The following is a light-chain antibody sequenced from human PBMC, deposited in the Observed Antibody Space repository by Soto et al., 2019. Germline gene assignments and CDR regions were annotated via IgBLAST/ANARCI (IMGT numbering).Light chain of an antibody. V-gene: IGLV1-40*01. J-gene: IGLJ2*01. CDR3: QSYDSSLSGSV. CDR2: GNS. Sequence: QLVLTQPPSVSGAPGQRVTISCTGSSSNIGAGYDVHWYQQLPGTAPKLLIYGNSHRPSGVPDRFSGSKSGTSASLAITGLQAEDEADYYCQSYDSSLSGSVFGGGTQVTVL. CDR1: SSNIGAGYD.